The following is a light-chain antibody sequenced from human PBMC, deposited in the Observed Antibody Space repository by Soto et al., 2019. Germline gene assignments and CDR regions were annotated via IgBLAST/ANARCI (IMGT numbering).Light chain of an antibody. CDR2: GNN. J-gene: IGLJ1*01. CDR1: SSNLGAPYD. Sequence: SVLTQPPSVSRAPGQTVIISCSGSSSNLGAPYDVNWFRQLPGTVPRLLIYGNNNRPSGVPDRFSGSKSGTSASLAITGLQAEDEADYYCQSYDSSLSGYVFGTGTKVTVL. V-gene: IGLV1-40*01. CDR3: QSYDSSLSGYV.